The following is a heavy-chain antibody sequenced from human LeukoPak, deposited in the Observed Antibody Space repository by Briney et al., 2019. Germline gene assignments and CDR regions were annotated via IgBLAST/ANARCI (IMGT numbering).Heavy chain of an antibody. D-gene: IGHD3-16*02. Sequence: GGSLRLSCAASGFTFSRYSMNWVRQAPGKGLEWVSSVSTSSSYIYYADSVEGRFTISRDNAKNSLYLQMNSLRAEDTAVYYCARVPSGVIGMKDAFDIWGQGTMVTVSS. V-gene: IGHV3-21*01. CDR2: VSTSSSYI. CDR1: GFTFSRYS. CDR3: ARVPSGVIGMKDAFDI. J-gene: IGHJ3*02.